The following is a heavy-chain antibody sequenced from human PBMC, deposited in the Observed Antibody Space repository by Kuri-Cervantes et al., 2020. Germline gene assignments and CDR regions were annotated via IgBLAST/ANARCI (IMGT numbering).Heavy chain of an antibody. CDR1: GFTFSSYA. J-gene: IGHJ6*03. Sequence: GESLKISCAASGFTFSSYAMHWVRQAPGKGLEWVAVISYDGSNKYYADSVKGRFTISRDNSKNTLYLQMNSLRAEDTAVYYCARAKEVGYDFWSGYYTNYYYYYYMDVWGKGTTVTVSS. CDR3: ARAKEVGYDFWSGYYTNYYYYYYMDV. D-gene: IGHD3-3*01. CDR2: ISYDGSNK. V-gene: IGHV3-30-3*01.